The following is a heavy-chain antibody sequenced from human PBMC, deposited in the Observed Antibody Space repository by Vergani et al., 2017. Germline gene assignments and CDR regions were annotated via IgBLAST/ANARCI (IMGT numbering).Heavy chain of an antibody. J-gene: IGHJ4*02. V-gene: IGHV1-24*01. CDR1: GYTLTELS. CDR3: ATARTGNYDSGGFPD. D-gene: IGHD3-22*01. Sequence: QVQLVQSGAEVKKPGASVKVSCKVSGYTLTELSMHWVRQAPGKGLEWMGGFDPEDGETIYEQKFQGSGTMTEDTSTDTTYMELSSLRSEDTYVYSCATARTGNYDSGGFPDWGQGTLVTVSS. CDR2: FDPEDGET.